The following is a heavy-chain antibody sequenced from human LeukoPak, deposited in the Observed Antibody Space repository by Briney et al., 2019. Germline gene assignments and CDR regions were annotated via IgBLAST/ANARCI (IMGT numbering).Heavy chain of an antibody. D-gene: IGHD6-19*01. CDR3: ARVSGIVQWLVPGANWFDP. J-gene: IGHJ5*02. CDR1: GGSFSGYY. Sequence: SETLSLTCAVYGGSFSGYYWSWIRQPPGKGLEWIGEINHSGSTNYNPSLKSRVTISVDTSKNQFSLKLSSVTAADTAVNYCARVSGIVQWLVPGANWFDPWGQGTLVTVSS. V-gene: IGHV4-34*01. CDR2: INHSGST.